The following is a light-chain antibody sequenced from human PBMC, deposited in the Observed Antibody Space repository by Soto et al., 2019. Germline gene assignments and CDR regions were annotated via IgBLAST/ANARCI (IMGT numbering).Light chain of an antibody. J-gene: IGLJ3*02. CDR1: SSYVGGYNY. CDR2: DVS. Sequence: QSALTQPASVSGSPGQSITISCTGTSSYVGGYNYVSWYQQHPGKAPKLMIYDVSNRPSGVSNRFSGSKSGNTASLTISGLQAEDEADYYCISYTSSSTWVFGGGTQLTVL. CDR3: ISYTSSSTWV. V-gene: IGLV2-14*01.